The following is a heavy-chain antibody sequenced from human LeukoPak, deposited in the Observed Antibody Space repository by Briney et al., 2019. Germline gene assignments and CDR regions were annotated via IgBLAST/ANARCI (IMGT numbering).Heavy chain of an antibody. CDR2: IIPIFGTA. Sequence: SVKVSCKASGGTFSSYAISWVRQAPGQGLEWMGRIIPIFGTANYAQKFQGRVTITTDESTSTAYMELSSLRSEDTAVYYCARDVGINLAMAGKANWFDPWGQGTLVTVSS. J-gene: IGHJ5*02. CDR3: ARDVGINLAMAGKANWFDP. CDR1: GGTFSSYA. D-gene: IGHD6-19*01. V-gene: IGHV1-69*05.